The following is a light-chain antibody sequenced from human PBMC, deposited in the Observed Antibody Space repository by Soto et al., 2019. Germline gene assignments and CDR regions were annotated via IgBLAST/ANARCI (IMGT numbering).Light chain of an antibody. CDR2: EVS. CDR3: SSYAGSNNFV. CDR1: TSDIGAYIY. V-gene: IGLV2-8*01. Sequence: QSVLTQPPSESGSPGQSVTISCTGTTSDIGAYIYVSWYQQHPGKAPKLMISEVSRRPSGVPERFSGSKSGNTASLTVSGLQADDEAHYYCSSYAGSNNFVFGTGTKVTVL. J-gene: IGLJ1*01.